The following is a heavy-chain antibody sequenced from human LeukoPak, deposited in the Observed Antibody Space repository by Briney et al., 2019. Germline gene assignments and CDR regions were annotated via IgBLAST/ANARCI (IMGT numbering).Heavy chain of an antibody. CDR2: FTGCGGST. CDR1: GFTVYNYA. V-gene: IGHV3-23*01. CDR3: AKDGRSGAPLDH. D-gene: IGHD3-3*01. Sequence: GGPLSLSCAASGFTVYNYAMSWVRQSPGKGLEWVSLFTGCGGSTDYADSVKARFPISRENSKNTLYLQMNSLRVEDTAAYYCAKDGRSGAPLDHWGQGTVLTVSS. J-gene: IGHJ4*02.